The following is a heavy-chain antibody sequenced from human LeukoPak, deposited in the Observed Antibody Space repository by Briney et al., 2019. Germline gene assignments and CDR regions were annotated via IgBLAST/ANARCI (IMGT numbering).Heavy chain of an antibody. V-gene: IGHV3-48*02. Sequence: GGSLRLSCAASGFTFSSYAMSWVRPAPGKGLEWVSFISRRSSTIYYADSVKGRFTISRDNAKNSLYLQMNSLRDEDTAVYYCGRDEEDFGYYYMDVWGKGTTVTVSS. D-gene: IGHD3-3*01. CDR1: GFTFSSYA. CDR2: ISRRSSTI. CDR3: GRDEEDFGYYYMDV. J-gene: IGHJ6*03.